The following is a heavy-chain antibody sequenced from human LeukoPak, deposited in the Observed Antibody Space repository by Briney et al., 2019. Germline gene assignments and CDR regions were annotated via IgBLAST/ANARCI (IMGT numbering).Heavy chain of an antibody. J-gene: IGHJ4*02. CDR2: ITPNSGDT. CDR3: ARDLSRDGYNYGETFFDY. Sequence: ASVKVSCKASGYTFTDYYMHWVRQAPGQGLEWMGRITPNSGDTNYAQKFQGRVTMTRDTSISTAYMELSSLRSEDTAVYYCARDLSRDGYNYGETFFDYWGQGTLVTVSS. D-gene: IGHD5-24*01. CDR1: GYTFTDYY. V-gene: IGHV1-2*06.